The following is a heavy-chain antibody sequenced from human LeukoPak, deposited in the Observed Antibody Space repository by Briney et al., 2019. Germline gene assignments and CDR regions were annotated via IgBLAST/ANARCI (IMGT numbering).Heavy chain of an antibody. Sequence: SETLSLTCTVSGGSISSSSYYWVWLRQPPGKGLEWIGTIYYSGSTYYNPSLKSRVTISVDTSKNQFSLKVSSVTAADTAVYYCARSDSSSSAVLGSYYGMDVWGQGTTVTVCS. J-gene: IGHJ6*02. D-gene: IGHD6-6*01. V-gene: IGHV4-39*01. CDR3: ARSDSSSSAVLGSYYGMDV. CDR2: IYYSGST. CDR1: GGSISSSSYY.